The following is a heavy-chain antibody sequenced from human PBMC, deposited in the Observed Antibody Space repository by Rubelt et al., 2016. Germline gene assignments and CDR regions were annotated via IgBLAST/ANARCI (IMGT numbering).Heavy chain of an antibody. J-gene: IGHJ4*02. Sequence: GLEWVSVIYSGGSTYYADSVKGRFTISRHNSKNTLYLQMNSLRAEDTAVYYCARVTGLDYYGSGSYYNPFDYWGQGTLVTVSS. CDR2: IYSGGST. D-gene: IGHD3-10*01. CDR3: ARVTGLDYYGSGSYYNPFDY. V-gene: IGHV3-53*04.